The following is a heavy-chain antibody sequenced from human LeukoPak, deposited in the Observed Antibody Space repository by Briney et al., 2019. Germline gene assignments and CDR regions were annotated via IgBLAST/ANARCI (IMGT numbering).Heavy chain of an antibody. CDR3: VKGLYPIVRSPFDY. CDR1: GFTFSGYA. D-gene: IGHD3-10*01. CDR2: ISSNGGST. J-gene: IGHJ4*02. Sequence: PGGSLRLSCSASGFTFSGYAMHWVRQAPGKGLEYASAISSNGGSTYYADSVKGRFTISRDNSKNTLYLQMSSLRAEDTAVYYCVKGLYPIVRSPFDYWGQGTPVTVSS. V-gene: IGHV3-64D*06.